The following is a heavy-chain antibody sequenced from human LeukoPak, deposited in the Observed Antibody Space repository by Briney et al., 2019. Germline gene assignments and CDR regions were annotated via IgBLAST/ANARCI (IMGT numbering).Heavy chain of an antibody. CDR3: ARRLGLRPPYSTTYYYYYYMDV. CDR1: GGSFSGYY. J-gene: IGHJ6*03. D-gene: IGHD4-17*01. Sequence: PSETLSLTCAVYGGSFSGYYWSWIRQPPGKGLEWIGEINHSGSTNYNPSLKSRVTISVDTSKNQFSLKLSSVTAADTAVYYCARRLGLRPPYSTTYYYYYYMDVWGKGTTVTISS. CDR2: INHSGST. V-gene: IGHV4-34*01.